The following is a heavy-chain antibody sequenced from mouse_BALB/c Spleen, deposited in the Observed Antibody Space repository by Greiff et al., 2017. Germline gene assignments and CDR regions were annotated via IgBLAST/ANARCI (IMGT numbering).Heavy chain of an antibody. D-gene: IGHD1-1*01. Sequence: EVKLQESGAELVKPGASVKLSCTASGFNIKDTYMHWVKQRPEQGLEWIGRIDPANGNTKYDPKFQGKATITADTSSNTAYLQLSSLTSEDTAVYYCARGLRFPYYAMDYWGQGTSVTVSS. CDR3: ARGLRFPYYAMDY. CDR2: IDPANGNT. CDR1: GFNIKDTY. V-gene: IGHV14-3*02. J-gene: IGHJ4*01.